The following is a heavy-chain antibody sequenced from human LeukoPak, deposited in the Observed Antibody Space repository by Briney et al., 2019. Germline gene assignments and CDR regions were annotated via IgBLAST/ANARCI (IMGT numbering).Heavy chain of an antibody. CDR2: IWYDGSNK. V-gene: IGHV3-33*01. J-gene: IGHJ4*02. CDR3: ARDGDYYGSGSYYNRRHYFDY. CDR1: GFIFRSYG. Sequence: GGSLRLSCAASGFIFRSYGMHWVRQAPGKGLAWVAVIWYDGSNKYYADSVKGRFTISRDNSKNTPYLQMNSLRAEDTAVYYCARDGDYYGSGSYYNRRHYFDYWGQGTLVTVSS. D-gene: IGHD3-10*01.